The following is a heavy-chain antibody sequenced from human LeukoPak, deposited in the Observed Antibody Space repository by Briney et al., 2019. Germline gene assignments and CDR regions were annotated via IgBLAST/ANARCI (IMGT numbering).Heavy chain of an antibody. J-gene: IGHJ4*02. V-gene: IGHV3-30*02. D-gene: IGHD3-10*01. CDR1: GFTFSSYG. Sequence: AGGSLRLSCAASGFTFSSYGMHWVRQAPGKGLEWVAFIRYDGSNKYYADSVKGRFTISRDNSKNTLYLQMNSLRAEDTAVYYCAKDGSYYYGSGVENYFDYWGQGTLVTVSS. CDR3: AKDGSYYYGSGVENYFDY. CDR2: IRYDGSNK.